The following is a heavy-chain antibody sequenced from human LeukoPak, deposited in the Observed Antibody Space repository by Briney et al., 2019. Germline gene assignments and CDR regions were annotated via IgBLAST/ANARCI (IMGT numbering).Heavy chain of an antibody. Sequence: GESLKISCKGSGYSFGNYWIAWVRQMPGKGLEWMGVIYPADSDTRYSPSFQGQVTISVDKSISTAYLQWSSLKASDTAMYYCARHPGNWKFDYWGQGTLVTVSS. CDR1: GYSFGNYW. D-gene: IGHD1-1*01. CDR3: ARHPGNWKFDY. CDR2: IYPADSDT. V-gene: IGHV5-51*01. J-gene: IGHJ4*02.